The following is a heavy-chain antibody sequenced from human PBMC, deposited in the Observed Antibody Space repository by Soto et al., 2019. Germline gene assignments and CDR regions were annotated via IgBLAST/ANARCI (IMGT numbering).Heavy chain of an antibody. Sequence: QVQLVQSGAEVKKPGASVKVSCKASGYTFTSYDINWVRQATGQGLEWMGWMNPNSGNTGYAQKFPGRVTRARNTSISTAYMELSSLSSEDTAAYYCAREYSSGWAKGWGQGTLVTVSS. CDR3: AREYSSGWAKG. J-gene: IGHJ4*02. CDR1: GYTFTSYD. D-gene: IGHD6-19*01. CDR2: MNPNSGNT. V-gene: IGHV1-8*01.